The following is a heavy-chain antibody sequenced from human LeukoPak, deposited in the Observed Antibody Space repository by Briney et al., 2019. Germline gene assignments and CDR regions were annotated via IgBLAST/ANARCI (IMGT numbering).Heavy chain of an antibody. CDR1: GGSISSYY. Sequence: SVTLSLTCTVSGGSISSYYWNWIRQPAGKGLEWIGRIYTSGSTSYNSSLKSRVTMSVDTSKNQFSLRLSSVTAADTAVYYCARDVGGYNYGYSLDYWGQGTLVSVSS. CDR2: IYTSGST. J-gene: IGHJ4*02. D-gene: IGHD5-18*01. V-gene: IGHV4-4*07. CDR3: ARDVGGYNYGYSLDY.